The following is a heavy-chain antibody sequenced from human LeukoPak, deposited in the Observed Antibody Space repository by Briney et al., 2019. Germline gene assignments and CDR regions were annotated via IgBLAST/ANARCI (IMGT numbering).Heavy chain of an antibody. CDR3: ARDQDVSMRDSSGWNAFDI. CDR2: IYYSGST. J-gene: IGHJ3*02. CDR1: GASFSGPY. D-gene: IGHD3-22*01. V-gene: IGHV4-34*01. Sequence: SETLSLTCGVYGASFSGPYWSWIRQPPGKGLEWIGSIYYSGSTYYNPSLKSRVTISVDTSKNQFSLKLSSVTAADTAVYYCARDQDVSMRDSSGWNAFDIWGQGTMVTVSS.